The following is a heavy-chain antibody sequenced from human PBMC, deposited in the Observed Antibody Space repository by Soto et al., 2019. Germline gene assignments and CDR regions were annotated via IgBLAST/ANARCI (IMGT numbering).Heavy chain of an antibody. D-gene: IGHD3-10*01. Sequence: QVQLVESGGGVVQPGRSLRLSCAASGFTFSSYAMHWVRQAPGKGLEWVAVISYDGSNKYYADSVKGRFTISRDNSKNTLYLQMNSLRAADTAVYYCASWYGGVDYWGQGTLFTVSS. CDR2: ISYDGSNK. CDR3: ASWYGGVDY. CDR1: GFTFSSYA. J-gene: IGHJ4*02. V-gene: IGHV3-30-3*01.